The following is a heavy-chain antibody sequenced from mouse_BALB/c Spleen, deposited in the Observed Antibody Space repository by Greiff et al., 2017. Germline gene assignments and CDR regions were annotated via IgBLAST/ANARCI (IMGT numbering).Heavy chain of an antibody. Sequence: EVQGVESGGGLVKPGGSLKLSCAASGFTFSSYAMSWVRQTPEKRLEWVASISSGGSTYYPDSVKGRFTISRDNARNILYLQMSSLRSEDTAMYYCAGPYYGSSWGFAYWGQGTLVTVSA. J-gene: IGHJ3*01. CDR2: ISSGGST. CDR1: GFTFSSYA. V-gene: IGHV5-6-5*01. CDR3: AGPYYGSSWGFAY. D-gene: IGHD1-1*01.